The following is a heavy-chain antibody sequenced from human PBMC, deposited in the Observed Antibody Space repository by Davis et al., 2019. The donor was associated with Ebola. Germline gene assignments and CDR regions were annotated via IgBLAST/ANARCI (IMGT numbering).Heavy chain of an antibody. D-gene: IGHD2-2*01. V-gene: IGHV3-30-3*01. CDR2: ISYDGSNK. CDR3: ARDQVDIVVVPGYGMDV. CDR1: GFTFSSYA. Sequence: GGSLRLSCAASGFTFSSYAMHWVRQAPGKGLEWVAVISYDGSNKYYADSVKGRFTISRDNSKTTLYLQMNSLRAEDTAVYYCARDQVDIVVVPGYGMDVWGQGTTVTVSS. J-gene: IGHJ6*02.